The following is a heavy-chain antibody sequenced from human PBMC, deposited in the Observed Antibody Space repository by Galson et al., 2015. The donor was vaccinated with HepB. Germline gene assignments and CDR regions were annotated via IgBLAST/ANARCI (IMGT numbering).Heavy chain of an antibody. CDR3: ARPIYGSGSLTCAY. CDR2: ILYDGSMK. V-gene: IGHV3-30-3*01. Sequence: SLRLSCAASGFTFNNYALHWVRQAPGKGLEWVSVILYDGSMKFYADSVKGRFTIPRDDSKKTLYLEMNSLRPEDTAVYYCARPIYGSGSLTCAYWGQGTLVTVSS. D-gene: IGHD3-10*01. CDR1: GFTFNNYA. J-gene: IGHJ4*02.